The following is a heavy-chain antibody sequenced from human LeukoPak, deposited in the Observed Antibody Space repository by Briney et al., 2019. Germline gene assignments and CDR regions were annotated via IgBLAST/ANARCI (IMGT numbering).Heavy chain of an antibody. CDR2: ISGYNGNT. CDR3: TRDDPQWREHDY. CDR1: GGTFSSYA. V-gene: IGHV1-18*01. J-gene: IGHJ4*02. Sequence: ASVKVSCKASGGTFSSYAISWVRQAPGQGLEWMGWISGYNGNTNFAREFQGRVTITTDTSTSTAYMELRSLRSDDTAVYYCTRDDPQWREHDYWGQGTLVTVSS. D-gene: IGHD6-19*01.